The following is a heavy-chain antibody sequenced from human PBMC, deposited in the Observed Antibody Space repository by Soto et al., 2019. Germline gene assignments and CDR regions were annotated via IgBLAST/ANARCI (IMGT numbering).Heavy chain of an antibody. V-gene: IGHV3-48*03. CDR3: ARDPYYVYYYYGMDV. CDR1: GFTFSSYE. CDR2: ISSSGSTI. Sequence: GGSLRLSCAASGFTFSSYEMNWVRQAPGMGLEWVSYISSSGSTIYYADSVKGRFTISRDNAKNSLYLQMNSLRAEDTAVYYCARDPYYVYYYYGMDVWGQGTTVTVSS. J-gene: IGHJ6*02. D-gene: IGHD1-26*01.